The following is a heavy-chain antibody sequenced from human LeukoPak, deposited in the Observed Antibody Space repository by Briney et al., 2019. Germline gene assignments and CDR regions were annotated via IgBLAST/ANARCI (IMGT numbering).Heavy chain of an antibody. D-gene: IGHD3-3*01. Sequence: GGSLRLSCAASGFTFSSYGMHWVRQAPGTGLEWVAFIRSDGSNKNYADSVKGRFTISRDNSKNTLYLQMNSLRPDDTAVYYCARVSRLDFQLRHAFNIWGQGTLVTVSS. J-gene: IGHJ3*02. V-gene: IGHV3-30*02. CDR3: ARVSRLDFQLRHAFNI. CDR1: GFTFSSYG. CDR2: IRSDGSNK.